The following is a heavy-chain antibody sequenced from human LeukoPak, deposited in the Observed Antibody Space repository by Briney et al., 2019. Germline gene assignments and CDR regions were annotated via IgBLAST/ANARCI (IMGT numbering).Heavy chain of an antibody. CDR1: GGSISSGDYY. Sequence: SETLSLTCTVSGGSISSGDYYWSWIRQPPGKGLEWIGYIYYSGSTYYNPSLKSRVTISVDTSKNQFSLKLSSVTAADTAVYYCARGGELDKNFDYWGQGTLVTVSS. V-gene: IGHV4-30-4*08. J-gene: IGHJ4*02. CDR3: ARGGELDKNFDY. D-gene: IGHD1-1*01. CDR2: IYYSGST.